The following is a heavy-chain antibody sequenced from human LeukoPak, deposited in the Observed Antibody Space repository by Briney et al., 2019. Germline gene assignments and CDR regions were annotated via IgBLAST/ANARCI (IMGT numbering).Heavy chain of an antibody. CDR1: EFTVSSNY. D-gene: IGHD1-26*01. CDR2: IYSGGST. Sequence: PGGSLRLSCAASEFTVSSNYMSWVRQAPGKGLEWVSVIYSGGSTYYADSVKGRFTISRDNSKNTLYLQMNSLRAEDTAVYYCAKDPYSGSYPAHFDYWGQGTLVTVSS. J-gene: IGHJ4*02. CDR3: AKDPYSGSYPAHFDY. V-gene: IGHV3-53*01.